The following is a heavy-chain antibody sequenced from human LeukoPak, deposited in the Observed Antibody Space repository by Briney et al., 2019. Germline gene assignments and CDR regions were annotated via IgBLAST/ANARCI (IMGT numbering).Heavy chain of an antibody. V-gene: IGHV5-51*01. D-gene: IGHD4-17*01. CDR2: IYPGDSDT. Sequence: GESLKISCKGSGYSFTSYWVGWVRQMPGKGLEWMGIIYPGDSDTRYSPSFQGQVTISADKSISTAYLQWSSLKASDTAVYYCARSTHDYGDYVGDYWGQGTLVTVSS. CDR3: ARSTHDYGDYVGDY. J-gene: IGHJ4*02. CDR1: GYSFTSYW.